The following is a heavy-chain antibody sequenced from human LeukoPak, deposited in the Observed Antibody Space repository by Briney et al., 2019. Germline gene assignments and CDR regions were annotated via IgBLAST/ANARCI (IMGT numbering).Heavy chain of an antibody. CDR2: IYYTGIT. D-gene: IGHD6-19*01. J-gene: IGHJ4*02. Sequence: SETLSLTCTVSGGSISSYYWSWIRQPPGKGLEYIGYIYYTGITNYNPSLKSRVTISVDTSKNQFSLKLSSVTAADTAVYYCARRGSGWYPPDYWGQGTLVTVSS. V-gene: IGHV4-59*01. CDR3: ARRGSGWYPPDY. CDR1: GGSISSYY.